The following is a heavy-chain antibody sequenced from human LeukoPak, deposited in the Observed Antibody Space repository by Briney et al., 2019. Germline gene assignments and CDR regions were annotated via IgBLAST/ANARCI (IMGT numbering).Heavy chain of an antibody. Sequence: SETLSLTCAVYGGSFSGYYWSWIRQPPGKGLEWIGEINHSGSTNYNPSLKSRVTISVDTSKNQFSLKLSSVTAADTAVYYCARAHEGFWSGYPLGYWGQGTLVTVSS. CDR1: GGSFSGYY. CDR2: INHSGST. CDR3: ARAHEGFWSGYPLGY. D-gene: IGHD3-3*01. V-gene: IGHV4-34*01. J-gene: IGHJ4*02.